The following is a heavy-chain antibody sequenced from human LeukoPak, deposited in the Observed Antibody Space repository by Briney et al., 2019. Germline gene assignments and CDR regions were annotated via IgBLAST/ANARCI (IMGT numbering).Heavy chain of an antibody. V-gene: IGHV4-31*03. CDR2: IYYSGST. CDR1: GGSISSGGYY. J-gene: IGHJ4*02. CDR3: ARASSGYCNFDY. D-gene: IGHD3-22*01. Sequence: SQTLSLTCTVSGGSISSGGYYWSWIRQHPGKGLEWIGYIYYSGSTYYNPSLKSRVTISVDTSKNQFSLKLSSVTAADTAVYYCARASSGYCNFDYWGQGTLVTVSS.